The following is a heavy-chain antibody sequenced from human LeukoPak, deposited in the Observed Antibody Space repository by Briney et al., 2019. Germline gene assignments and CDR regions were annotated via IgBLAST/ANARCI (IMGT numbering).Heavy chain of an antibody. D-gene: IGHD3-22*01. CDR2: ISWNSGSV. CDR1: GFTFDDYA. CDR3: AKDSYYYDSSGYYDY. Sequence: GRSLRLSCAASGFTFDDYAMHWVRHAPGKGLEWVSGISWNSGSVGYADSVKGRFTISRDNAKNSLYPQMNSLRAEDTALYYCAKDSYYYDSSGYYDYWGQGTLVTVSS. V-gene: IGHV3-9*01. J-gene: IGHJ4*02.